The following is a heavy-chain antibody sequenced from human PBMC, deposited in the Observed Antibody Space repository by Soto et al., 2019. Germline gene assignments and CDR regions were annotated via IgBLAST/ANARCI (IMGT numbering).Heavy chain of an antibody. CDR2: LAPISGSP. CDR1: GDTFSHYV. Sequence: VQMVQSGAEVKEPGSSVKVSCTNSGDTFSHYVMSWVRQAPGQGLDWMGSLAPISGSPNYAERFEGRLTISADAGTSTMYMELRSLKYDDTAVYYCARIGVGSRRWGQGTMVTGSS. J-gene: IGHJ3*01. V-gene: IGHV1-69*18. D-gene: IGHD1-26*01. CDR3: ARIGVGSRR.